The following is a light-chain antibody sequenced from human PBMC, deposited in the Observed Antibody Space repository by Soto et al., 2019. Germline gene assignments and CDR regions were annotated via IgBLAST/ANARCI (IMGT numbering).Light chain of an antibody. CDR1: QTLSGR. CDR2: EAS. Sequence: DIQMTQSPSTLSASVGDSVTMTCRSSQTLSGRLAWYQQKPGKAPKVLIYEASNLETGVPSRFSGSGSGTEFTLTITSLQPDDFATYYCQQDKSYPYTFGWGTKLEIK. CDR3: QQDKSYPYT. V-gene: IGKV1-5*03. J-gene: IGKJ2*01.